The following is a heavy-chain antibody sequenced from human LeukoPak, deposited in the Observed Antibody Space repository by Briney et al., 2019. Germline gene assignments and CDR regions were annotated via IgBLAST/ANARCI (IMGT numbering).Heavy chain of an antibody. CDR1: GFTFRNHG. CDR3: ARLGVGSGIVGATSFDY. CDR2: ISYDGSNK. Sequence: GGSLRLSCATSGFTFRNHGMHWVRQAPGKGLEWVAVISYDGSNKYYADSVKGRFTISRDNSKNTLYLQMNSLRAEDTAVYYCARLGVGSGIVGATSFDYWGQGTLVTVSS. J-gene: IGHJ4*02. D-gene: IGHD1-26*01. V-gene: IGHV3-30*19.